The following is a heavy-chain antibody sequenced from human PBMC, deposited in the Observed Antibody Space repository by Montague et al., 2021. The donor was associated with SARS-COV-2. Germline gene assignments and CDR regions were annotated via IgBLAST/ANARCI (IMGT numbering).Heavy chain of an antibody. V-gene: IGHV4-34*01. CDR3: ARGAPTITMIVVVVTGAGWYFDL. J-gene: IGHJ2*01. Sequence: SETLSLTCAVHGGSSSDYYWNWIRQAPGKGLEWIGEINHSGSTNYNPSLTSRVTISVDTSKNKFSLKLSSVTAADTAVYYCARGAPTITMIVVVVTGAGWYFDLWGRGTLVSVSA. D-gene: IGHD3-22*01. CDR1: GGSSSDYY. CDR2: INHSGST.